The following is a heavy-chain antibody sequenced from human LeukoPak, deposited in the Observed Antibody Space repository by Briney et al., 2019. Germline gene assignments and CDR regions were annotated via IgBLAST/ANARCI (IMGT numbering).Heavy chain of an antibody. CDR2: IYYSGST. J-gene: IGHJ6*03. CDR1: GGSISSHY. CDR3: ARAESGYYGYHYYYMDV. Sequence: SETLSLTCTVSGGSISSHYWSWIRQPPGKGLEWIGYIYYSGSTNYNPSLKSRVTISVDTSKNQFSLKLSSVTAADTAVYYCARAESGYYGYHYYYMDVWGKGTTVTVSS. V-gene: IGHV4-59*11. D-gene: IGHD3-3*01.